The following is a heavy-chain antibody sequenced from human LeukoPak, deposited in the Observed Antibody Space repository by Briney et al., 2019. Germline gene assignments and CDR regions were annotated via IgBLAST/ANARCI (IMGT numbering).Heavy chain of an antibody. J-gene: IGHJ4*02. CDR3: ARALGPTEWELLFYFDY. D-gene: IGHD1-26*01. Sequence: PGGSLRLSCAASGFTFSDYYMSWIRQAPGKGLEWVSYISSSGSTIYYADSVKGRFTISRDNAKNSLYLQMNSLRAEDTAAYYCARALGPTEWELLFYFDYWGQGTLVTVSS. V-gene: IGHV3-11*01. CDR2: ISSSGSTI. CDR1: GFTFSDYY.